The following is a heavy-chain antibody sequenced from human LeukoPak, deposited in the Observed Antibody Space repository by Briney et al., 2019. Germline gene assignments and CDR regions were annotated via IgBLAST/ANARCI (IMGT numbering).Heavy chain of an antibody. CDR3: ARESKSYDGSGYYHDY. CDR1: GDSIRNYF. Sequence: SETLSLTCSVSGDSIRNYFWSWIRQPAGKGLEWIGRIYTSGSTDYNPSLRSRVTMSVDTSRNQFSLKLSSVTAADTAVYYCARESKSYDGSGYYHDYWGQGTLVTVSS. D-gene: IGHD3-22*01. V-gene: IGHV4-4*07. CDR2: IYTSGST. J-gene: IGHJ4*02.